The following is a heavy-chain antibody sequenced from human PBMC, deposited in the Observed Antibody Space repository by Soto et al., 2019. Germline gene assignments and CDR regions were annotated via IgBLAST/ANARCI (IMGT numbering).Heavy chain of an antibody. V-gene: IGHV3-9*01. CDR1: GFIFENSG. CDR2: ISWNSGNI. J-gene: IGHJ4*02. Sequence: EVQLVESGGGLVQPGRSLRLSCAASGFIFENSGMHWVRQAPGKGLEWVSGISWNSGNIGYADSVKGRFSIYRDNAKKSLYLQMNSLRPDDTAFYFCVKAGVRDLIVEVPVYFDIWGLGTLVTVSS. CDR3: VKAGVRDLIVEVPVYFDI. D-gene: IGHD2-21*01.